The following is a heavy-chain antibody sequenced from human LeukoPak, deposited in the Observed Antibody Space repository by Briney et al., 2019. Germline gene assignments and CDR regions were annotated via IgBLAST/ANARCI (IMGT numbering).Heavy chain of an antibody. Sequence: GASVKVSCKASGGTFSSYGISWVRQAPGQGLEWMGWISAYNGNTNYAQKLQGRVTMTTDTSTSTAYMELRSLRSDDTAVYYCARGLKPTYSSSSAPLDYWGQGTLVAVSS. J-gene: IGHJ4*02. CDR3: ARGLKPTYSSSSAPLDY. CDR2: ISAYNGNT. CDR1: GGTFSSYG. V-gene: IGHV1-18*01. D-gene: IGHD6-6*01.